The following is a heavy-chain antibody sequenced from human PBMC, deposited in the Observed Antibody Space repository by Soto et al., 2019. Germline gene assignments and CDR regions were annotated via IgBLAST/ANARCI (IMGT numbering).Heavy chain of an antibody. CDR3: ATSVVAIVYRFFNMDV. Sequence: ASVKVSCKSSGGSFSSSAITWVRQAPGQGLEWMGRIIPMYGTTFYAQTFQGRVTITADESTSTVYMHLSSLKSEDTASYFCATSVVAIVYRFFNMDVWGQGTTVTVSS. CDR2: IIPMYGTT. V-gene: IGHV1-69*13. D-gene: IGHD2-2*01. CDR1: GGSFSSSA. J-gene: IGHJ6*02.